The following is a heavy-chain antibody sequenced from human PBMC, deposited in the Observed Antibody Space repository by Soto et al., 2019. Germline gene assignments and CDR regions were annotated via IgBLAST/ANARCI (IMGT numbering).Heavy chain of an antibody. J-gene: IGHJ4*02. Sequence: EVQLVETGGGLVQPGGSLRLSCAASGFTFGSYSMNWVRQAPGKGLEWVSYISSSSSTMYYADSVKGRFTISRDNAKNSLYLQMNSLRDEDTAVYYCARDPYSSSWFNSDYWGQGTLVTVSS. V-gene: IGHV3-48*02. CDR2: ISSSSSTM. CDR3: ARDPYSSSWFNSDY. D-gene: IGHD6-13*01. CDR1: GFTFGSYS.